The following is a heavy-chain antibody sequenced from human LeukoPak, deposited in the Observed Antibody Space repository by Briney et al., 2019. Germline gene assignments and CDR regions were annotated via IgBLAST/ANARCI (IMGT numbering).Heavy chain of an antibody. V-gene: IGHV4-34*01. J-gene: IGHJ4*02. CDR3: ARDPIAVAGRVDY. D-gene: IGHD6-19*01. CDR1: GGSFSGYY. CDR2: IYYSGST. Sequence: SETLSLTCAVYGGSFSGYYWSWIRQPPGKGLEWIGSIYYSGSTYYNPSLKSRVTISVDTSKNQLSLKLSSVTAADTAVYYCARDPIAVAGRVDYWGQGTLVTVS.